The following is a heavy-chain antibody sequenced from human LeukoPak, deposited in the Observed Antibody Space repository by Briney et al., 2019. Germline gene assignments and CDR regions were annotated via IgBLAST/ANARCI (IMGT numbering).Heavy chain of an antibody. Sequence: GGSLRLSCAASGFSFSSYAISWVRQAPGQWLEWMGGIIPIFGTANYAQKFQGRVTITADKSTSTAYMELSSLRSEDTAVYYCARDNDSRDPPHFDYWGQGTLVTVSS. CDR1: GFSFSSYA. D-gene: IGHD3-16*01. CDR3: ARDNDSRDPPHFDY. V-gene: IGHV1-69*06. CDR2: IIPIFGTA. J-gene: IGHJ4*02.